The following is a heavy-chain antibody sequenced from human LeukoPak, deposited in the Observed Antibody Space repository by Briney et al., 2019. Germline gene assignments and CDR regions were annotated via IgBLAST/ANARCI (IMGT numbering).Heavy chain of an antibody. CDR3: ARVAGGVAAN. V-gene: IGHV4-59*11. CDR1: GGSISSHY. J-gene: IGHJ4*02. CDR2: IYFNGST. D-gene: IGHD2-8*02. Sequence: SETLSLTCTVSGGSISSHYWSWIRQPPGKGLEWIGYIYFNGSTNYNPSLKSRVTISVDTSKNQFSLKLRSVTAADTAVYYCARVAGGVAANWGQGTLVTVSS.